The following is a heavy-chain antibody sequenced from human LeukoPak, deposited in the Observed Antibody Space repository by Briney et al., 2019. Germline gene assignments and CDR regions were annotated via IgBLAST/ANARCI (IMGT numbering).Heavy chain of an antibody. CDR2: ISSSSSNI. D-gene: IGHD5-18*01. Sequence: GGSLRLSCAASGFTFSTYSMNWVRQAPGKGLEWVSYISSSSSNIYYADSVKGRFTISRDNAKNSLYLLMNSLRAEDTAVYYCASLISRGGYSYGPTHDYWGQGTLVTVFS. CDR1: GFTFSTYS. J-gene: IGHJ4*02. CDR3: ASLISRGGYSYGPTHDY. V-gene: IGHV3-48*01.